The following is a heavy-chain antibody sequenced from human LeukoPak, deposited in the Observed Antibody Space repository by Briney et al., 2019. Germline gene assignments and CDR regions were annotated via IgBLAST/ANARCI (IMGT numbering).Heavy chain of an antibody. D-gene: IGHD3-10*01. V-gene: IGHV3-7*03. CDR3: ARMRSLWFGEPGPSDP. CDR2: IKQDGSEK. CDR1: GFTFSSYW. Sequence: GGSLRLSCAASGFTFSSYWMSWVRQAPGKGLEWVANIKQDGSEKYYVDSVKGRFTISRDNAKNSLYLQMNSLRAEDTAVYYCARMRSLWFGEPGPSDPWGQGTLVTVSS. J-gene: IGHJ5*02.